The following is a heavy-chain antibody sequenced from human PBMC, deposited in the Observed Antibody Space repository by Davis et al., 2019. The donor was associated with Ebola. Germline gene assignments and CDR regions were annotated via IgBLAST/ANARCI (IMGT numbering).Heavy chain of an antibody. Sequence: ASVKVSCKASGYTFTTYEINWVRQAPGQGLEWMGWMSPNSGTTGHAQNFRGRVTMTRDISISTAYMELSSLRFEDTAVYYCTRGRDSGWPFDYWGQGTLVTVSS. D-gene: IGHD6-19*01. CDR3: TRGRDSGWPFDY. CDR2: MSPNSGTT. CDR1: GYTFTTYE. V-gene: IGHV1-8*01. J-gene: IGHJ4*02.